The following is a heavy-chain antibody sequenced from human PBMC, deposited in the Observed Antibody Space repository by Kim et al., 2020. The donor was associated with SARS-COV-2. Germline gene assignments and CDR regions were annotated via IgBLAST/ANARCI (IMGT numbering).Heavy chain of an antibody. CDR1: GGSISSYY. V-gene: IGHV4-59*08. CDR2: IYYSGST. J-gene: IGHJ4*02. CDR3: ARLRGPSHAFVVVTATYYFDY. Sequence: SETLSLTCTVSGGSISSYYWSWIRQPPGKGLEWIGYIYYSGSTNYNPSLKSRVTISVDTSKNQFSLKLSSVTAADTAVYYCARLRGPSHAFVVVTATYYFDYWGQGTLVTVSS. D-gene: IGHD2-21*02.